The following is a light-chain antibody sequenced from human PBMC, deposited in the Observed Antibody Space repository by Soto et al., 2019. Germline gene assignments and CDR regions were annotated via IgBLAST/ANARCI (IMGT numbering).Light chain of an antibody. CDR3: QQRSSWIT. V-gene: IGKV3-11*01. J-gene: IGKJ5*01. CDR2: DAS. CDR1: QSISSS. Sequence: IVLTQSPSTLSLSPGDTAVLSCRASQSISSSLSWYQQRPGQAPRLLIYDASNRAPGIPARFSGSGSGTVFPLTISSLEPEDFALYYCQQRSSWITFGQGTRLEIE.